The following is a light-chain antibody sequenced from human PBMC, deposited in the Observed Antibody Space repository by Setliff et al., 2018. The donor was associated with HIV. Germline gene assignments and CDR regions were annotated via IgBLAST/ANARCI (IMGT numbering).Light chain of an antibody. Sequence: QSVLTQPPSVSGAPGQRVTISCTGSTSNIEAGYDVHWYQQLPGTAPKLLIYRNRNRPSGVPDRFSGSKSGNTASLTISGLQAEDEADYYCCSYAGSYTYVFGTGTKVTVL. CDR1: TSNIEAGYD. V-gene: IGLV1-40*01. CDR2: RNR. CDR3: CSYAGSYTYV. J-gene: IGLJ1*01.